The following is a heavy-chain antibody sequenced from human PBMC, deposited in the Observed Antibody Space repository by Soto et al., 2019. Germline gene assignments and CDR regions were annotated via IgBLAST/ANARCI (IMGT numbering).Heavy chain of an antibody. J-gene: IGHJ4*02. D-gene: IGHD6-6*01. CDR3: ARGRPGYSSSSDY. CDR2: IYYSGST. V-gene: IGHV4-59*01. CDR1: GCSISSYY. Sequence: XETLYLTCAVSGCSISSYYWSWIRQPPGKGLEWIGYIYYSGSTNYNPSLKSRVTISVDTSKNQFSLKLSSVTAADTAVYYCARGRPGYSSSSDYSGQGTLVTVSS.